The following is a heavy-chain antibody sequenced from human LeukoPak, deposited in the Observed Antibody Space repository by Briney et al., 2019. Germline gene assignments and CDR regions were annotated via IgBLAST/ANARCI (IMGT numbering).Heavy chain of an antibody. CDR3: AKERSGYYDSSGPPGY. V-gene: IGHV3-23*01. J-gene: IGHJ4*02. CDR2: ISGSGGST. Sequence: GGSLRLSCAASGFTFSSYAMSWVRRASGKGLEWVSAISGSGGSTYYADSVKGRFTISRDNSKNTLYLQMNSLRAEDTAVYYCAKERSGYYDSSGPPGYWGQGTLVTVSS. CDR1: GFTFSSYA. D-gene: IGHD3-22*01.